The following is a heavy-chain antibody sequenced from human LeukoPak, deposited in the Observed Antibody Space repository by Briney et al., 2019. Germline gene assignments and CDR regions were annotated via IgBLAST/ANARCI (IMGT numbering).Heavy chain of an antibody. CDR3: ASNYYGSGSLDY. CDR2: ISDSGST. CDR1: GGSITNYN. Sequence: SETLSLTCTVSGGSITNYNWNWIRQPPGKGLEWIGYISDSGSTNYNPSLQSRVTISVDTSKNQFSLKLSSVTAADTAVYYCASNYYGSGSLDYWGQGNLVTVSS. D-gene: IGHD3-10*01. J-gene: IGHJ4*02. V-gene: IGHV4-59*08.